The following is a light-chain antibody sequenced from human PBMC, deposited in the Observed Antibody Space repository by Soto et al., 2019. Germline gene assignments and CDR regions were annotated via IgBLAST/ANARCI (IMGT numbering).Light chain of an antibody. CDR3: QAYDYSLTAFV. Sequence: QSVLTQPPSVSGAPGQRVTISCTGNNSNLGAGYDVHWYQQLPGAAPKLVVFGNRNRPSGVPERFSGSKSGTSASLAITGLQADDEADYYCQAYDYSLTAFVFGGGTKLTVL. J-gene: IGLJ3*02. CDR1: NSNLGAGYD. CDR2: GNR. V-gene: IGLV1-40*01.